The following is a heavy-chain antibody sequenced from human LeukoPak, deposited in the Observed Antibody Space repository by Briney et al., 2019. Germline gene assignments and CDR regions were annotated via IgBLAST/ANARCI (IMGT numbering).Heavy chain of an antibody. V-gene: IGHV4-39*01. Sequence: PSETLSLTCTVSGGSISSSSYYWGWIRQPPGKGLEWIGSIYYSGSTYYNPSLKSRVTISVDTSKDQFSLKLSSVTAADTAVYYCASSPGVACTIWGQGTLVTVSS. J-gene: IGHJ4*02. D-gene: IGHD6-19*01. CDR1: GGSISSSSYY. CDR2: IYYSGST. CDR3: ASSPGVACTI.